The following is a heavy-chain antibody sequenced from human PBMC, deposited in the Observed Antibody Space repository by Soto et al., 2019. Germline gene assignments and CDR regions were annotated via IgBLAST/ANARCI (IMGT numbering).Heavy chain of an antibody. Sequence: QVQLVQSGAEVKKPGSSVKVSCKASGGTFSSYTISWVRQAPGQGLEWMGRIIPILGIANYAQKFQGRVTXTXXQSTSTAYMELSSLRSEDTAVYYCAREDSSGWYPLWGQGTLVTVSS. J-gene: IGHJ4*02. CDR1: GGTFSSYT. D-gene: IGHD6-19*01. V-gene: IGHV1-69*08. CDR3: AREDSSGWYPL. CDR2: IIPILGIA.